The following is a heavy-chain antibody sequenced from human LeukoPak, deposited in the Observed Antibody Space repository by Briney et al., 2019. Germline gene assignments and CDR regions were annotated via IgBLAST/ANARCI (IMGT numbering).Heavy chain of an antibody. Sequence: GSLRLSCAASGFTFSDYSMNWVRQAPGKGLEWVAKIKQDGGEKYYVDSVKGRFTISRDNAKNSLSLQMNSLRAEDTAVYYCARDQGYCTSATCRGDAFDVWGQGSMVSVS. CDR2: IKQDGGEK. J-gene: IGHJ3*01. V-gene: IGHV3-7*01. CDR3: ARDQGYCTSATCRGDAFDV. D-gene: IGHD2-2*01. CDR1: GFTFSDYS.